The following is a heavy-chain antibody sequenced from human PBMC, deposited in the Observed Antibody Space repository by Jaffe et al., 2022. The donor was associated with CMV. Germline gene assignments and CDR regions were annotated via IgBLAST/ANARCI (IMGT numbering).Heavy chain of an antibody. D-gene: IGHD2-2*01. J-gene: IGHJ6*03. V-gene: IGHV3-64D*06. CDR2: ISSNGGST. CDR1: GFTFSSYA. CDR3: VKDLIQIPAAIYYMDV. Sequence: EVQLVESGGGLVQPGGSLRLSCSASGFTFSSYAMHWVRQAPGKGLEYVSAISSNGGSTYYADSVKGRFTISRDNSKNTLYLQMSSLRAEDTAVYYCVKDLIQIPAAIYYMDVWGKGTTVTVSS.